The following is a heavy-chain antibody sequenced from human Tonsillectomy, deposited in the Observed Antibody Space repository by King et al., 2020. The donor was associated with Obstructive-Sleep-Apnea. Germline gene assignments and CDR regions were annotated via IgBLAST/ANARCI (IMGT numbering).Heavy chain of an antibody. J-gene: IGHJ4*02. CDR3: ARQGSGGWYGVFGDY. CDR2: INSDGSST. D-gene: IGHD6-19*01. Sequence: VQLVESGGDLIQPGGSLRLSSAASGFTFSSYWMHWVRQAPGKGLVWVSLINSDGSSTSYADSVKGRFTISRDNAKNTLYLQMNSLRAEDTAVYYCARQGSGGWYGVFGDYWGQGTLVTVSS. CDR1: GFTFSSYW. V-gene: IGHV3-74*02.